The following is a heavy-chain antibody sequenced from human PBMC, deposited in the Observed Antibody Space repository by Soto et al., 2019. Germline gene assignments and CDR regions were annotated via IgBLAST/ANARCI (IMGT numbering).Heavy chain of an antibody. CDR3: ARCGYSSGCDY. CDR2: INHSGST. CDR1: GGSFSGYY. Sequence: QVQLQQWGAGLLKPSETLSLTCAVYGGSFSGYYWSWIRQPPGKGLEWIGEINHSGSTNYNPSLKSRVTISVDTSKNQFSLKLSSVTAADTAVYYWARCGYSSGCDYWGQGTLVTVSS. D-gene: IGHD6-19*01. J-gene: IGHJ4*02. V-gene: IGHV4-34*01.